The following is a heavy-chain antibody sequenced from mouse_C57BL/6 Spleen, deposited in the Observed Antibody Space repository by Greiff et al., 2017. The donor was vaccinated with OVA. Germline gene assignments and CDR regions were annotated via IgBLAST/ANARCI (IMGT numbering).Heavy chain of an antibody. CDR2: ISDGGSYT. CDR1: GFTFSSYA. Sequence: DVKLVESGGGLVKPGGSLKLSCAASGFTFSSYAMSWVRQTPEKRLEWVATISDGGSYTYYPDNVKGRFTISRDNAKNNLYLQMSHLKSEDTAMYYCAREGELFFDYWGQGTTLTVSS. J-gene: IGHJ2*01. D-gene: IGHD4-1*01. CDR3: AREGELFFDY. V-gene: IGHV5-4*01.